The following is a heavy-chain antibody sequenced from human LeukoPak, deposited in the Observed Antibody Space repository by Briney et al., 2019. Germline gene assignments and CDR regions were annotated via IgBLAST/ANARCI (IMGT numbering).Heavy chain of an antibody. J-gene: IGHJ4*02. Sequence: ASVKVSCKASGYTFTSYYMHWVRQAPGQGLEWMGIINPSGGSTSYAQKFQGRVTMTRGMSTSTVYMELSSLRSEDTAVYYCARDDRMSRVPLAVWGQGTLVTVSS. V-gene: IGHV1-46*01. CDR3: ARDDRMSRVPLAV. CDR2: INPSGGST. CDR1: GYTFTSYY. D-gene: IGHD1-1*01.